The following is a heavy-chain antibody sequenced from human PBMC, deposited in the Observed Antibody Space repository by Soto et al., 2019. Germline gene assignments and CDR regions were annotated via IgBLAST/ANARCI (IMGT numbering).Heavy chain of an antibody. J-gene: IGHJ4*02. CDR1: GFTFSSDA. CDR3: ATTPYDILTGYYS. V-gene: IGHV3-23*01. Sequence: GGSLRLSCAASGFTFSSDAMSWVRQAPGKGLEWVSAISGSGGSTYYADSVKGRFTISRDNSKNTLYLQMNSLRAEDTAVYYCATTPYDILTGYYSWGQGTLVTVSS. CDR2: ISGSGGST. D-gene: IGHD3-9*01.